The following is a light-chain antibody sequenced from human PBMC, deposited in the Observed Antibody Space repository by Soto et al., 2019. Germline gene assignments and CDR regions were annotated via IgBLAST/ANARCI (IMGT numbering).Light chain of an antibody. CDR1: QYINNW. V-gene: IGKV1-5*03. CDR2: KAS. CDR3: QQYNSFIYT. Sequence: DIQMTQSPSTLSASVGDRVTITCRASQYINNWLAWYQQKPGKAPKLLIYKASSLESGVPSRFSGSGSGTEFTLTISSLQPDDFATYYCQQYNSFIYTFGQGTKLEIK. J-gene: IGKJ2*01.